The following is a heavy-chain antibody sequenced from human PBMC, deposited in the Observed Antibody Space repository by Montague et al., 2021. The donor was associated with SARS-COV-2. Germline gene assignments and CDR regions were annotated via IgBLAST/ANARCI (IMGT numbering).Heavy chain of an antibody. V-gene: IGHV4-34*01. CDR2: INHGGST. J-gene: IGHJ6*03. Sequence: SETPSLTCAVHGTSFSGYYWNWIRQPPRKGLEWIGEINHGGSTKYSPSLKSRLTISADTSKNQFSLKLTSVAAADTAVYYCARLRDGVVPSPILGVGPYYSYYYMDVWGRGTTVTVSS. CDR1: GTSFSGYY. D-gene: IGHD3-10*01. CDR3: ARLRDGVVPSPILGVGPYYSYYYMDV.